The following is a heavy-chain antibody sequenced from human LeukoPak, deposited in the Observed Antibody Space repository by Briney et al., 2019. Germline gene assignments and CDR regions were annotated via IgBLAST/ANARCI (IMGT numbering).Heavy chain of an antibody. J-gene: IGHJ6*03. CDR3: ARDHVQLVPYYYYMDV. CDR1: GGSISSGSYY. Sequence: SETLSLTRTVSGGSISSGSYYWSWIRQPAGKGLEWIGRIYTSGSTNYNPSLKSRVTISVDTSKNQFSLKLSSVTAADTAVYYCARDHVQLVPYYYYMDVWGKGTTVTVSS. CDR2: IYTSGST. V-gene: IGHV4-61*02. D-gene: IGHD6-6*01.